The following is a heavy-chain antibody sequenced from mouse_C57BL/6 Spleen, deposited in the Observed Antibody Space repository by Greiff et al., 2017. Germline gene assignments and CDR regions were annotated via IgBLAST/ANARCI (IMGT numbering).Heavy chain of an antibody. V-gene: IGHV1-80*01. Sequence: VQLQQSGAELVKPGASVKISCKASGYAFRSYWMNWVKQRPGTGLEWIGQIYPGDGDTNYNGKFKGKATLTADKSSSTAYMQLSSLTAEDAAVYFCARRGDYDGGDYWGQGTTLTVSS. CDR1: GYAFRSYW. D-gene: IGHD2-4*01. CDR3: ARRGDYDGGDY. CDR2: IYPGDGDT. J-gene: IGHJ2*01.